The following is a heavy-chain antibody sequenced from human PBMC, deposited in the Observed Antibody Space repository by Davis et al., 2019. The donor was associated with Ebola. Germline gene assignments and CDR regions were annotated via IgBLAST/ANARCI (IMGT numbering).Heavy chain of an antibody. D-gene: IGHD3-3*01. CDR3: AKDLEWLTYYFDY. Sequence: GESLKISCAASGFTFSSYAMSWVRQAPGKGLEWVSAISGRGGSTYYADSVKGRFTISRDNSKNTLYLQMNSLRAEDTAVYYCAKDLEWLTYYFDYWGQGTLVTVSS. V-gene: IGHV3-23*01. CDR2: ISGRGGST. J-gene: IGHJ4*02. CDR1: GFTFSSYA.